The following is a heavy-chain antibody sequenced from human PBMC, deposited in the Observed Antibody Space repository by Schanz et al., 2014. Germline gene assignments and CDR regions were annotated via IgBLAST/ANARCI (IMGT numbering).Heavy chain of an antibody. Sequence: VHLMESGGGVVQPGRSLRLSCAASGFNFSSYSLNWVRQAPGKGLEWVSSISYGTSYIYYAESVKGRFTISRDNAKNSLYLQMNGLRAEDTAVYYCARGGPAYYFDDWGQGTLVTVSS. CDR1: GFNFSSYS. CDR2: ISYGTSYI. V-gene: IGHV3-21*01. J-gene: IGHJ4*02. CDR3: ARGGPAYYFDD.